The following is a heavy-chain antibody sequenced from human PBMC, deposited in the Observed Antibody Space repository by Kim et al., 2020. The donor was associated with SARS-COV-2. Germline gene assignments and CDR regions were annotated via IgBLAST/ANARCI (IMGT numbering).Heavy chain of an antibody. J-gene: IGHJ6*02. Sequence: GGSLRLSCAASGFTFGDYAMHWVRQAPGKGLEWVSGISCNSGTIDYADSVKGRFTISRDNAKNSLYLQMNSLRTEDTALYYCAKSTITMFQGALYGMDVWGQGSTVTVSS. CDR2: ISCNSGTI. D-gene: IGHD3-10*01. CDR1: GFTFGDYA. CDR3: AKSTITMFQGALYGMDV. V-gene: IGHV3-9*01.